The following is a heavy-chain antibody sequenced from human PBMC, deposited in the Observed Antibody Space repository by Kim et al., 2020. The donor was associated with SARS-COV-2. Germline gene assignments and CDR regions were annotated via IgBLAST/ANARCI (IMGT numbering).Heavy chain of an antibody. Sequence: SETLSLTCTVSGGSFSRGAYYWSWIRQHPGQGLEWIGFFYHGCRTYYRPSLKNRISISVDSSKNQFSLNLASVTAADTGMYYFARISMVGESGWFDSLG. V-gene: IGHV4-31*03. J-gene: IGHJ5*01. CDR1: GGSFSRGAYY. CDR3: ARISMVGESGWFDS. D-gene: IGHD1-26*01. CDR2: FYHGCRT.